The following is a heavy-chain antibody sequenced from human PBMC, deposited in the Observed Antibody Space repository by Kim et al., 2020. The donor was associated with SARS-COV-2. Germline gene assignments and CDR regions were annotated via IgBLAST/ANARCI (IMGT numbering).Heavy chain of an antibody. CDR3: EKSGLNTHNDHDY. D-gene: IGHD5-12*01. CDR1: GLIFRNYG. Sequence: GGSLRLSCAASGLIFRNYGMRWFRQAPGKGLEWVAFILYDGNNQYYADSAKGRFTISRDNYKNRRYPQMNRLRAEDTAVYYCEKSGLNTHNDHDYWDQG. CDR2: ILYDGNNQ. J-gene: IGHJ4*02. V-gene: IGHV3-30*18.